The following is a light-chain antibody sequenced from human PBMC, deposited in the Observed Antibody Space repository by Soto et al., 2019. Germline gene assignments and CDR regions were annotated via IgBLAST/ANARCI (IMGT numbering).Light chain of an antibody. V-gene: IGKV1-5*01. CDR3: HQYDKYSR. J-gene: IGKJ1*01. Sequence: IQMTQSPSTLSASVGDTVTITCRASQTISVSLAWYRQKPGKAPNLLIYDASTLQEGVPSRFSGSLSRTEFTLTVTRLQPDDLATYFCHQYDKYSRLGQRTKVDIK. CDR1: QTISVS. CDR2: DAS.